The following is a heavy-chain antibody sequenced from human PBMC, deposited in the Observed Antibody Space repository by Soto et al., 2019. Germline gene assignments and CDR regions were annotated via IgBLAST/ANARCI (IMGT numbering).Heavy chain of an antibody. J-gene: IGHJ4*02. Sequence: GGSLRLSCAASGFTFSNAWMSWVRQAPGKGLEWVGRIKSKTDGGTTDYAAPVKGRFTISRDDSKNTLYLQMNSLKTEDTAVYYCTTDFSPPDTSDFWSGYNHWGQGTLVTVSS. CDR2: IKSKTDGGTT. D-gene: IGHD3-3*01. V-gene: IGHV3-15*01. CDR3: TTDFSPPDTSDFWSGYNH. CDR1: GFTFSNAW.